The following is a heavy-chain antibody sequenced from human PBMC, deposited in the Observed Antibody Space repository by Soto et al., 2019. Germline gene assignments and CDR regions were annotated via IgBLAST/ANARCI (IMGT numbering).Heavy chain of an antibody. D-gene: IGHD6-13*01. Sequence: GGSLRLSCAASGFTFSSYAMHWVRQSPGKGLEWVAVISYDGSNKYYADSVKGRFTISRDNSKNTLYLQMNSLRAEDTAVYYCARDPGGQQLVPYYYYGMDVWGQGTTVTVSS. CDR2: ISYDGSNK. J-gene: IGHJ6*02. V-gene: IGHV3-30-3*01. CDR3: ARDPGGQQLVPYYYYGMDV. CDR1: GFTFSSYA.